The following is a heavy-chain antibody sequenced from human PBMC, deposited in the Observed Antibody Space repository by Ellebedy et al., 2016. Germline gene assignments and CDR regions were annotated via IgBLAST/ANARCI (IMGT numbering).Heavy chain of an antibody. V-gene: IGHV5-51*01. CDR3: ARTLSATTNAAFDI. CDR2: IYPDDSDM. J-gene: IGHJ3*02. Sequence: GESLKISXKASGYSFSNHWIGWVRQMPGKGLEWMGIIYPDDSDMRFRSSFQGQVTISVDKSISTAYLQWTSLRASDTAMYFCARTLSATTNAAFDIWGQGTLVTVSA. CDR1: GYSFSNHW. D-gene: IGHD1-20*01.